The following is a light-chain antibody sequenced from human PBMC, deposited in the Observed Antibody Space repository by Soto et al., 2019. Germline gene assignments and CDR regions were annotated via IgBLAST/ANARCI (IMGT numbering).Light chain of an antibody. CDR1: SSNIGSNY. CDR3: AAWDDSMSGWV. Sequence: QAVVTQPPSASGTPGQRVTMSCSGSSSNIGSNYVYWYQQLPGTAPKLLIYSNNQRPSGVPDRFSGSTSGTSASLAISGLRSEDEADYYCAAWDDSMSGWVFGGGTQLTVL. V-gene: IGLV1-47*02. J-gene: IGLJ3*02. CDR2: SNN.